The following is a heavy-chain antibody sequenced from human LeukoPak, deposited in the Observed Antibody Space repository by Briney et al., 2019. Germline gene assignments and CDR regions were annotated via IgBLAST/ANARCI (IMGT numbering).Heavy chain of an antibody. CDR1: GFTFSSYG. Sequence: QPGRSLRLSCAASGFTFSSYGMHWVRQAPGKGLEWVAVISYDGSNKYYADSVKGRFTTSRDNSKNTLYLQMNSLRAEDTAVYYCAKSIISSWWYNWFDPWGQGTLVTVSS. CDR3: AKSIISSWWYNWFDP. J-gene: IGHJ5*02. D-gene: IGHD6-13*01. V-gene: IGHV3-30*18. CDR2: ISYDGSNK.